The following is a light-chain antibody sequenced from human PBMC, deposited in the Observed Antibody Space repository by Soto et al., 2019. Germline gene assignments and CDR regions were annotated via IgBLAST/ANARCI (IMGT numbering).Light chain of an antibody. CDR1: QSVRTY. J-gene: IGKJ5*01. Sequence: IVLTDSPGPLSVSPGERAPPSCRSSQSVRTYIASYQQKRGQAPTRLMYDAANRASGVPARCSGSGSGTDFTLTISSREPEDFSVYYCQQRNSRSKITFGQGTRLEIK. CDR2: DAA. V-gene: IGKV3-11*01. CDR3: QQRNSRSKIT.